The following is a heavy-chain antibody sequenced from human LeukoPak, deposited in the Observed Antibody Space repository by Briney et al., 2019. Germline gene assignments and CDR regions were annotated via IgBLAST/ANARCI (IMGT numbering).Heavy chain of an antibody. CDR1: GFSLSSSGMG. CDR2: IDWDDDK. D-gene: IGHD6-6*01. CDR3: ARIVVAARLYYFDY. V-gene: IGHV2-70*11. J-gene: IGHJ4*02. Sequence: SRPAPVKPTQTLTLTCTFSGFSLSSSGMGVSWIRQPPGKALEWLARIDWDDDKYYSTSLKTRLAVSKDTSKNQLVLTMTNMDPVDTATYYCARIVVAARLYYFDYWVQGTLVTVPS.